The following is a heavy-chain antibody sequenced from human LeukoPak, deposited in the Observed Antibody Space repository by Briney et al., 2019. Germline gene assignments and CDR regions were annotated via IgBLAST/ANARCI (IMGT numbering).Heavy chain of an antibody. CDR2: IYYSGST. D-gene: IGHD4-17*01. CDR3: ARDTGTGPYYFDY. V-gene: IGHV4-59*01. J-gene: IGHJ4*02. CDR1: GGSISSYY. Sequence: PPETLSLTCTVSGGSISSYYWSWLRQPPGKGLEWIGYIYYSGSTNYNPSLKSRVTISVDTSKNQFSLKLSSVTAADTAVYYCARDTGTGPYYFDYWGQGTLVTVSS.